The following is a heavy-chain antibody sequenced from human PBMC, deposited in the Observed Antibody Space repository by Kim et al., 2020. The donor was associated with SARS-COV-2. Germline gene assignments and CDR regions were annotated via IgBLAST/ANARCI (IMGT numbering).Heavy chain of an antibody. J-gene: IGHJ5*02. CDR3: ARDLFDYYDSGSYAPFDP. V-gene: IGHV3-21*04. D-gene: IGHD3-10*01. CDR1: GFTFSSYS. CDR2: ISSSSSYI. Sequence: GGSLRLSCAASGFTFSSYSMNWVRQAPGKGLEWVSSISSSSSYIYYADSVKGRFTISRDNAKNSLYLQMNSLRAEDTAVYYCARDLFDYYDSGSYAPFDPWGQGTLVTVSS.